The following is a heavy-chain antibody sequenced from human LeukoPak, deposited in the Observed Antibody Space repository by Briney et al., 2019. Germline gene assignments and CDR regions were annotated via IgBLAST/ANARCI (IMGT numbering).Heavy chain of an antibody. CDR3: ARDLLSGGYYYGMDV. V-gene: IGHV3-21*01. D-gene: IGHD3-16*01. CDR1: GFTFSSYS. J-gene: IGHJ6*02. CDR2: ISSSSSYI. Sequence: GGSLRLSCAASGFTFSSYSMNWVRQAPGKGLEWVSSISSSSSYIYYADSVKGRFTISRDNAKSSLYLQMNSLRAEDTAVYYCARDLLSGGYYYGMDVWGQGTTVTVSS.